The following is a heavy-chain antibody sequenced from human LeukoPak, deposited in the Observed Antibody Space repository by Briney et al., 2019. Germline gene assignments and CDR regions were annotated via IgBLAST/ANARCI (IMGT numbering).Heavy chain of an antibody. V-gene: IGHV4-39*01. D-gene: IGHD1-26*01. CDR2: MSYSGST. J-gene: IGHJ5*02. CDR3: ARVAYSGTDSWFDP. CDR1: GGSISSSSYY. Sequence: SETLSLTCTVSGGSISSSSYYWGWLRQPPGQGLEWIGSMSYSGSTYYNPSLKSRVTISVATSKNQFSLKLSSVTAADTAVYYCARVAYSGTDSWFDPWGQGSLVTVSS.